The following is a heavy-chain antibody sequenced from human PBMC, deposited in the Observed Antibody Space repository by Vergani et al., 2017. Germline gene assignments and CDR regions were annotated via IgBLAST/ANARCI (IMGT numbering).Heavy chain of an antibody. Sequence: QVHLVQSGAEVKKPGSSVKVSCKASGGTFSSYAISWVRQAPGQGLEWMGRIIPIFGTANYAQKFQGRVTITADESTSTAYMELSSLRSEDTAVYYCARDRSIVGATSYYYYGMDVWGQGTTVTVSS. CDR3: ARDRSIVGATSYYYYGMDV. CDR2: IIPIFGTA. CDR1: GGTFSSYA. J-gene: IGHJ6*02. D-gene: IGHD1-26*01. V-gene: IGHV1-69*13.